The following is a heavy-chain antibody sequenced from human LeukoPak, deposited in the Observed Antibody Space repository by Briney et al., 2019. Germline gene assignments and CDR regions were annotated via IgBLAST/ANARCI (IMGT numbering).Heavy chain of an antibody. D-gene: IGHD1-26*01. CDR1: GGSISSYY. Sequence: SETLSLTCTVSGGSISSYYWSWIRQPAGKGLEWIGRIYTSESTNYNPSLKSRVTMSVDTSKSQFSLRLTSVTAADTAVYYCARQRVAADGVGILDYWGLGALVTVSS. V-gene: IGHV4-4*07. CDR2: IYTSEST. J-gene: IGHJ4*02. CDR3: ARQRVAADGVGILDY.